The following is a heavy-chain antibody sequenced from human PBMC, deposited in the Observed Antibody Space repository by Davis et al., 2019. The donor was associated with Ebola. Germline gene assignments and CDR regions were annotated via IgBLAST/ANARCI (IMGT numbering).Heavy chain of an antibody. D-gene: IGHD2-15*01. CDR1: GGSISSSNW. CDR3: AREGSDGVHWWFDP. Sequence: MPSETLSLSCAVSGGSISSSNWWCWLRQPPGKGLGWIGEIYHSASTNYNPSLKSRVTISGDKSKNQFSLKLSSVTAADTAVYYCAREGSDGVHWWFDPWGQGTLVTASS. J-gene: IGHJ5*02. CDR2: IYHSAST. V-gene: IGHV4-4*02.